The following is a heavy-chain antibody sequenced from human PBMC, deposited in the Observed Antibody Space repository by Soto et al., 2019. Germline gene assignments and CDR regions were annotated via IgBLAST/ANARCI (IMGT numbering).Heavy chain of an antibody. Sequence: LWESQKICCKVSVYYFPSYWLGWVGQMPGKCLEWMGIFYPGDSDTRYSRSFQGQVTISADRSISTAYLQWSSLKPSDTAMYYCARQGNGAEGFDYWGQGTLVTVSS. CDR1: VYYFPSYW. V-gene: IGHV5-51*01. CDR3: ARQGNGAEGFDY. J-gene: IGHJ4*02. CDR2: FYPGDSDT. D-gene: IGHD4-17*01.